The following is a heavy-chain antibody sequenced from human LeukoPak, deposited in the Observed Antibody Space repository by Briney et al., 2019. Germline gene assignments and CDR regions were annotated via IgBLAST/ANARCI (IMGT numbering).Heavy chain of an antibody. J-gene: IGHJ5*02. V-gene: IGHV4-4*07. D-gene: IGHD3-10*01. Sequence: SETLSLTCTVSGGSISSYYWSWIRQPAGKGLEWIGRIYTSGCITYNPSLKSRVSMSVDTSKNQFSLKLSSVTAADTAVYYCARDSGTTGEVKFDPWGQGTLVTVSS. CDR3: ARDSGTTGEVKFDP. CDR1: GGSISSYY. CDR2: IYTSGCI.